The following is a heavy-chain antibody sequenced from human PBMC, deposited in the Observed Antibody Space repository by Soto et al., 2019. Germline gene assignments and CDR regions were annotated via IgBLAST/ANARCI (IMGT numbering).Heavy chain of an antibody. CDR2: ISAYNGNT. Sequence: QVQLVQSGAEVKKPGASVKVSCKASGYTFTSYGISWVRQAPGQGLEWMGWISAYNGNTNYAQKLQGRDTMTTDTSTRTAYRELRSLRSDDTAVYYCARNIVVVVDLWYFDLWGRGTLVTVSS. J-gene: IGHJ2*01. CDR1: GYTFTSYG. V-gene: IGHV1-18*01. D-gene: IGHD2-15*01. CDR3: ARNIVVVVDLWYFDL.